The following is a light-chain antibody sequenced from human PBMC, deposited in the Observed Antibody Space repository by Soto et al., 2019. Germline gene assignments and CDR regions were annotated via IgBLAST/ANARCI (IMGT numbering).Light chain of an antibody. CDR2: EVS. CDR3: RSYAGSNKLV. J-gene: IGLJ3*02. CDR1: SSDVGTFNY. V-gene: IGLV2-8*01. Sequence: QSALTQPPSASESPGQSVTISCTGTSSDVGTFNYVSWYQQHPDKAPKLMIYEVSKRPSGVPDRFSGSKSGNTASLTVSGLQAEDEADYYCRSYAGSNKLVFGGGTKVTVL.